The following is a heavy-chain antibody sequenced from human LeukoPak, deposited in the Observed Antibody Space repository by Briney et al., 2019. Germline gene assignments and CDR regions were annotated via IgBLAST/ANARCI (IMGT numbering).Heavy chain of an antibody. D-gene: IGHD2-15*01. CDR1: GYFISSGYY. CDR2: IHHSGST. CDR3: ARDGFVSPNYYYYYMDV. J-gene: IGHJ6*03. V-gene: IGHV4-38-2*02. Sequence: PSETLSLTCTVSGYFISSGYYWGWIRQPPGKGLQWIGSIHHSGSTYYNPSLKSRVTISVDTSKNQFSLKLSSVTAADTAVYYCARDGFVSPNYYYYYMDVWGKGTTVTVSS.